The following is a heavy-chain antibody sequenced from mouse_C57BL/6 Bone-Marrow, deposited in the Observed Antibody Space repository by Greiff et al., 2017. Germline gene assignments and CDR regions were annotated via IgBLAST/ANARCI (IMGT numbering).Heavy chain of an antibody. CDR3: ARGGLKQGRKAY. CDR1: GFALTSYG. Sequence: VKVVESGPGLVQPSPSLSITCKASGFALTSYGVHWVRQSPGKGLEWLGVIWRGGGTAYNAAFISRLSISTDNSKSQGFFKMNRRQADDTAIYYCARGGLKQGRKAYWGQGTLVTVSA. V-gene: IGHV2-2*01. CDR2: IWRGGGT. J-gene: IGHJ3*01. D-gene: IGHD3-3*01.